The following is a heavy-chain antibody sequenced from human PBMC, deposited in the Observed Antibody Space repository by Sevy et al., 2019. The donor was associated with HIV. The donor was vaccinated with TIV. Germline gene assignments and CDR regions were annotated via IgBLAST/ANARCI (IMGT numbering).Heavy chain of an antibody. V-gene: IGHV4-59*01. CDR3: ARRRGWEGYYFDY. Sequence: SETLSLTCTVSGGSISSYYWSWIRQPPGKGLEWIGYIYYSGSTNYNPSLKSRVTISVDTSKNQFSLKLGSVTAADTAVYYCARRRGWEGYYFDYWGQGTLVTVSS. J-gene: IGHJ4*02. D-gene: IGHD6-19*01. CDR2: IYYSGST. CDR1: GGSISSYY.